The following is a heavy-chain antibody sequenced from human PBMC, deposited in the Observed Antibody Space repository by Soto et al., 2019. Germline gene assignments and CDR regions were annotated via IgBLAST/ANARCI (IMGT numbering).Heavy chain of an antibody. CDR1: GFTFSSYS. CDR3: ARTLGHSSGWYELNWFDP. V-gene: IGHV3-48*02. D-gene: IGHD6-19*01. Sequence: EVQLVESGGGLVQPGGSLRLSCAASGFTFSSYSMNWVRQAPGKGLEWVSYISSSSSTIYYADSVTGRFTISRDNAKNSLYLQMNSLRDEDTAVYYCARTLGHSSGWYELNWFDPWGEGTLVTVSS. CDR2: ISSSSSTI. J-gene: IGHJ5*02.